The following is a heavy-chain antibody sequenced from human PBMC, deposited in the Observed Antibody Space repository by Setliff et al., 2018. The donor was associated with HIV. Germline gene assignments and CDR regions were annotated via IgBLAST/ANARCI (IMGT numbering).Heavy chain of an antibody. CDR1: GDTNPSDA. CDR2: ISGYNGNT. D-gene: IGHD6-19*01. V-gene: IGHV1-18*01. CDR3: ATITVAGTGAFDI. Sequence: ASVKVSCKASGDTNPSDAISWVRQAPGQGLEWMGWISGYNGNTKYAQNMQGRVTMTTDTSTTTAYMELRSLRSDDTAVYYCATITVAGTGAFDIWGQRTMVTVSS. J-gene: IGHJ3*02.